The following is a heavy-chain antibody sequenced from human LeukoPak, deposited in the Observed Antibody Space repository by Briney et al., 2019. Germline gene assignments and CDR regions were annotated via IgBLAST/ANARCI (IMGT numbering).Heavy chain of an antibody. Sequence: GGSLRLSCAASGFTVSSNYMSWVRQAPGKGLEWVSVIYSGGSTYYADSVKGRFTISRDNSKNTLYLQMNSLRAEDTAVYYCARDEGPDAFDIWGQGTMVTVSS. CDR1: GFTVSSNY. J-gene: IGHJ3*02. CDR2: IYSGGST. CDR3: ARDEGPDAFDI. V-gene: IGHV3-66*01.